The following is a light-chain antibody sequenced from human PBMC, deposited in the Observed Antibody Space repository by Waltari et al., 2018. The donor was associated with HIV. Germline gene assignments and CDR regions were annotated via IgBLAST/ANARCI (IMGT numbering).Light chain of an antibody. J-gene: IGLJ2*01. V-gene: IGLV2-14*03. Sequence: QSALTQPASVSGSPGQSITISRTGTSSDVGGYNYVSWYQQHPGKAPKLMIYHVSNRPSGVSNRFSGSKSGNTASLTISGLQAEDEADYYCTSYTSSNTLVIFGGGTKLTVL. CDR1: SSDVGGYNY. CDR3: TSYTSSNTLVI. CDR2: HVS.